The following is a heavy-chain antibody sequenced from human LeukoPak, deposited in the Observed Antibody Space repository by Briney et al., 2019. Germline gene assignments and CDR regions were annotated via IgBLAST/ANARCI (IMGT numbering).Heavy chain of an antibody. Sequence: GGSLRLSCAASGLTFSNYEMNWVRQAPGKGVEWLSYISSSSNMIFYAESVKGRFTISRDNAKNALYLQMNSLGAEDTAIYYCATASGGWYRYYFDYWGQGILVTVSS. CDR2: ISSSSNMI. V-gene: IGHV3-48*03. CDR1: GLTFSNYE. J-gene: IGHJ4*02. D-gene: IGHD6-13*01. CDR3: ATASGGWYRYYFDY.